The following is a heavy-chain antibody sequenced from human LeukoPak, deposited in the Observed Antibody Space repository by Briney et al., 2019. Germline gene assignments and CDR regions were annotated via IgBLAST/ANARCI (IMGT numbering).Heavy chain of an antibody. Sequence: PSETLSLTCAVYGGSFSGYYWSWIRQPPGKGLEWIGEINHSGSTNYNPSLKSRVTISVDTSKNQIPLKLSSVTAADTAVYYCARGRTSSDYWGQGTLVTVSS. CDR2: INHSGST. V-gene: IGHV4-34*01. J-gene: IGHJ4*02. CDR3: ARGRTSSDY. CDR1: GGSFSGYY. D-gene: IGHD1-26*01.